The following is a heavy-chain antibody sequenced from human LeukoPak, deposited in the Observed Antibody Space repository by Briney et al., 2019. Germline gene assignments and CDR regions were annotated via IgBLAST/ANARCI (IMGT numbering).Heavy chain of an antibody. J-gene: IGHJ3*02. V-gene: IGHV3-53*01. D-gene: IGHD4-11*01. CDR3: ARSTANAFDI. CDR2: LYSGGST. CDR1: GFSVSSDY. Sequence: PGGSLRLSCVASGFSVSSDYMTWVRQAPGKGLEWVSVLYSGGSTYYADSVKGRFTISRDNSKNTLYLQMNNLRVEDTAVYYCARSTANAFDIWGQGTMVTVSS.